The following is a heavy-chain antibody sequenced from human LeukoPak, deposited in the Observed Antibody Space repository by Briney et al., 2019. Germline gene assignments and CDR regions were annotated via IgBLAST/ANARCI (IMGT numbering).Heavy chain of an antibody. CDR2: ISSGRSYI. J-gene: IGHJ3*02. D-gene: IGHD3-22*01. Sequence: GGSLRLSCAASGFTFSSYSVNWVRQAPGKGLEWVSSISSGRSYIYYADSVKGRFTISRDNAKNSLYLQMNSLRAEDTAVYYCARVLYYYDSSGYYSDAFDIWGQGTMVTVSS. CDR1: GFTFSSYS. CDR3: ARVLYYYDSSGYYSDAFDI. V-gene: IGHV3-21*01.